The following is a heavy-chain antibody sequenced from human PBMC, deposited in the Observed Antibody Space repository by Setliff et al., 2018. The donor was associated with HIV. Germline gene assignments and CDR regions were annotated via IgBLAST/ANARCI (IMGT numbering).Heavy chain of an antibody. CDR3: ASARIPTGGTSTSFDF. D-gene: IGHD1-1*01. Sequence: VKVSCKASGYTFTGYHMHWVRQAPGQGLEWMGWINPNSGATNYAQKFQGRVTMTRNTSISTAYMELSSLRSEDTAVYYCASARIPTGGTSTSFDFWGQGALVTAPQ. J-gene: IGHJ4*02. V-gene: IGHV1-2*02. CDR1: GYTFTGYH. CDR2: INPNSGAT.